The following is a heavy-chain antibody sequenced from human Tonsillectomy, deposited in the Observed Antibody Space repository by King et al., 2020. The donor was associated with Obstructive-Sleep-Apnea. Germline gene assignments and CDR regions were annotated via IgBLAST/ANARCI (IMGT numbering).Heavy chain of an antibody. V-gene: IGHV4-39*07. CDR3: ASLKDSSGWYEGIDY. Sequence: LQLQESGPGLVKPSETLSLTCTVSGGSISSSSYYWGWIRQPPGKGLEWIGSIYYSGSTYYNPSLKSRVTISVDTSKNQFSLKLSSVTAADTAVYYCASLKDSSGWYEGIDYWGQGTLVTVSS. J-gene: IGHJ4*02. CDR2: IYYSGST. D-gene: IGHD6-19*01. CDR1: GGSISSSSYY.